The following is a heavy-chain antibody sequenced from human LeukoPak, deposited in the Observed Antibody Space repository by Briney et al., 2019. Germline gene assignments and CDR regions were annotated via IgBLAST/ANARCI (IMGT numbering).Heavy chain of an antibody. V-gene: IGHV1-24*01. J-gene: IGHJ4*02. CDR2: FDPEDGET. D-gene: IGHD5-12*01. CDR3: ATGKYSGYVLFYFDY. Sequence: ASVKVSCKVSGYTLTELSMHWVRQAPGKGLEWMGGFDPEDGETIYAQKFQDRVTMTEDTSTDTAYMELSSLRSEDTAVYYCATGKYSGYVLFYFDYWGQGTLVTVSS. CDR1: GYTLTELS.